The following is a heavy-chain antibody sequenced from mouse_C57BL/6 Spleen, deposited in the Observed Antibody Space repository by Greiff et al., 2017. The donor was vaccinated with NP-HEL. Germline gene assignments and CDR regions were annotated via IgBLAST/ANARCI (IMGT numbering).Heavy chain of an antibody. J-gene: IGHJ4*01. Sequence: VQLQQPGAELVKPGASVKLSCKASGYTFTSYWMHWVKQRPGQGLEWIGMIHPNSGSTNYNEKFKSKATLTVDKSSSTAYMQLSSLTSEDSAVYYCATNYYGSSYGYAMDYWGQGTSVTVSS. CDR2: IHPNSGST. CDR3: ATNYYGSSYGYAMDY. CDR1: GYTFTSYW. D-gene: IGHD1-1*01. V-gene: IGHV1-64*01.